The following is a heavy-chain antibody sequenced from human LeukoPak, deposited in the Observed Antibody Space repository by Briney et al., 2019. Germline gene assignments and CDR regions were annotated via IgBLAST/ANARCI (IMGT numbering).Heavy chain of an antibody. CDR2: IYYSGST. V-gene: IGHV4-39*01. D-gene: IGHD5-24*01. CDR1: GGSISSSSYY. CDR3: ARLRRLEIARHHAEYYFDY. Sequence: SETLSLTCTVSGGSISSSSYYWGWIRQPPGKGLEWIVSIYYSGSTYYNPSLKSRVTISVDTSKNQFSLKLSSVTAADTAVYYCARLRRLEIARHHAEYYFDYWGQGTLVTVSS. J-gene: IGHJ4*02.